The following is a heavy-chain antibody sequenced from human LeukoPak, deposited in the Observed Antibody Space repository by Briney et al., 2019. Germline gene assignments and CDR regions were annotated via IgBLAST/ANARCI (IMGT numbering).Heavy chain of an antibody. CDR1: GYTFTDYY. V-gene: IGHV1-2*06. CDR3: ARDRSFKQLVRSFDY. J-gene: IGHJ4*02. D-gene: IGHD6-13*01. Sequence: ASVKVSCKASGYTFTDYYMHWVRQAPGQGLEWVGRINPNSGGTNYAQNFQGRVTLTRDTSISTAYMELSSLRSEDTAVYYCARDRSFKQLVRSFDYWGQGTLITVSS. CDR2: INPNSGGT.